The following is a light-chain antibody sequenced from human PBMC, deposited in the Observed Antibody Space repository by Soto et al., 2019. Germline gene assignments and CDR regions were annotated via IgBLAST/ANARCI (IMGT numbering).Light chain of an antibody. J-gene: IGLJ3*02. Sequence: QSALTQPRSVSGSPGQSVTISCTGTSSDVGGYNYVSWYQQHPGKAPKLVIYDVSKWPSGVPDRFSGSKSGNTASLTISGLQAEDEADYYCCSYAGTSLGVFGGGTKLTVL. CDR3: CSYAGTSLGV. V-gene: IGLV2-11*01. CDR2: DVS. CDR1: SSDVGGYNY.